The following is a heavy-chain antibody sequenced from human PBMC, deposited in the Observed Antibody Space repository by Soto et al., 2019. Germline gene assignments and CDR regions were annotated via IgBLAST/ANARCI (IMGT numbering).Heavy chain of an antibody. CDR2: ISSSDTT. V-gene: IGHV3-23*01. Sequence: GGSLRLSCAASGFTFSSYAMNWVRQAPGKGLEWVSAISSSDTTYYADSVKGRFTISRDNSKNTLYLQMNSLRADDTAVYYCAKDLEVVVVVAATSFDHWGQGTLVTVSS. CDR1: GFTFSSYA. J-gene: IGHJ4*02. D-gene: IGHD2-15*01. CDR3: AKDLEVVVVVAATSFDH.